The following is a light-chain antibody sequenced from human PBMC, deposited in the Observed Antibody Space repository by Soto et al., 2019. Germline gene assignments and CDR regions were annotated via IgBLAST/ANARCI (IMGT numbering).Light chain of an antibody. V-gene: IGKV3-15*01. CDR3: QQYNNWPPWT. CDR2: GAS. J-gene: IGKJ1*01. CDR1: QSVSSN. Sequence: EIVMTQSPATLSVSPGERATLSCRASQSVSSNLARYQQKPGQAPRLLIYGASTRATGIPARFSGSGSGTEFTLTISSLQSEDFAVYYCQQYNNWPPWTFGQGTK.